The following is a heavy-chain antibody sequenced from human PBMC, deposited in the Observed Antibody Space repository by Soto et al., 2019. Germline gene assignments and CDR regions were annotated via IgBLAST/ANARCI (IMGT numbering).Heavy chain of an antibody. V-gene: IGHV1-18*01. CDR2: ISAYNGNT. D-gene: IGHD6-13*01. J-gene: IGHJ3*02. CDR1: GYTFTSYG. Sequence: ASVKVSCKASGYTFTSYGISWVRQAPGQGLEWMGWISAYNGNTNYAQKLQGRVTMTTDTSTSTAYMELRSLRSDDTAVYYCARVPNYIAAAGKNAFDIWGQGTMVTVSS. CDR3: ARVPNYIAAAGKNAFDI.